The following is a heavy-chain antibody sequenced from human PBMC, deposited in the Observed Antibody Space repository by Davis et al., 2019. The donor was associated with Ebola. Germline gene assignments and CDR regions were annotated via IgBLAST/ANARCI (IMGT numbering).Heavy chain of an antibody. V-gene: IGHV3-43*02. Sequence: GGSLRLSCAASGFTFDNYAMHWVRQVPGKGLECVSLISGDGTLTYYADSVKGRFTISRDSAKNTLYLQMNSLRPEDTAVYYCTTDYDFWSGMPIITWGQGTLVTVSS. CDR2: ISGDGTLT. D-gene: IGHD3-3*01. J-gene: IGHJ5*02. CDR1: GFTFDNYA. CDR3: TTDYDFWSGMPIIT.